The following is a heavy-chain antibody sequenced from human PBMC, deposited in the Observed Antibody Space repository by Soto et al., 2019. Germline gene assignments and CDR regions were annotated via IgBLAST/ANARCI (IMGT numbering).Heavy chain of an antibody. D-gene: IGHD3-22*01. CDR2: ISAYNGDT. J-gene: IGHJ6*02. CDR1: GYTFTNYG. CDR3: ARTLTYYYDSSGYYYYGMDV. V-gene: IGHV1-18*01. Sequence: GASVKVSCKASGYTFTNYGITWVRQAPGQGLEWMGLISAYNGDTHYAQKFQGRVTMTTDTSTSTVYMELSSLRSEDTAVYYCARTLTYYYDSSGYYYYGMDVWGQGTTVTVSS.